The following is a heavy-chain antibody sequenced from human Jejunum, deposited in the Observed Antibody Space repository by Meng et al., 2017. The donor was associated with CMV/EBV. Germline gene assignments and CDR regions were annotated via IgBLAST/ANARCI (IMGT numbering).Heavy chain of an antibody. Sequence: GYAFSKYWIGWVRQLPGKGPEWMGIMSPGDSDFRYSPSFRGQVTMSADKSTNTAYLQWRSLQASDTAMYYCARPRNAYDNSGTFNVWGQGRMVTVSS. CDR3: ARPRNAYDNSGTFNV. V-gene: IGHV5-51*01. CDR2: MSPGDSDF. D-gene: IGHD3-9*01. CDR1: GYAFSKYW. J-gene: IGHJ3*01.